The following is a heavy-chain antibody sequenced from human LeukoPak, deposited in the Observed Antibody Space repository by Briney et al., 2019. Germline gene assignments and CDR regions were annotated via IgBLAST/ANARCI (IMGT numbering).Heavy chain of an antibody. Sequence: GESLKISCKGSGYSFTSYWIGRVRQMPGKGLEWMGIIYPGDSDTRYSPSFQGQVTISADKSISTAYLQWSSLKASDTAMYYCARPVMVRGVHDAFDIWGQGTMVTVSS. CDR2: IYPGDSDT. V-gene: IGHV5-51*01. J-gene: IGHJ3*02. D-gene: IGHD3-10*01. CDR1: GYSFTSYW. CDR3: ARPVMVRGVHDAFDI.